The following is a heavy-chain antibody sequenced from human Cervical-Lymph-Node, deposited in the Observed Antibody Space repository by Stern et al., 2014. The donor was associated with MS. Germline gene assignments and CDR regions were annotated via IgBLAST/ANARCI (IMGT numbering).Heavy chain of an antibody. CDR2: ISYDGKTK. CDR3: VKDDWDLPTFLDS. D-gene: IGHD1-26*01. Sequence: MQLVESGGGVVQPGRSLRLSCAASGFTFNSYAMHWVRQAPGKGLEWMAVISYDGKTKFYADSVKGRFTISRDNSKNTLYLQMNSLRGEDTAVYHCVKDDWDLPTFLDSWGQGTLVTVSS. J-gene: IGHJ4*02. CDR1: GFTFNSYA. V-gene: IGHV3-30*18.